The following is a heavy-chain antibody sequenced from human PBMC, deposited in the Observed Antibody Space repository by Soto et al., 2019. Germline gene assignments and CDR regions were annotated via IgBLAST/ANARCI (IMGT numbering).Heavy chain of an antibody. CDR2: INHSGST. CDR3: ARDYYGSGSYYRASYYYGMDV. D-gene: IGHD3-10*01. J-gene: IGHJ6*02. V-gene: IGHV4-34*01. Sequence: SETLSLTCAFYGGSFSGYYWSWIRQPPGKGLEWIGEINHSGSTNYNPSLKSRVTISVDTSKNQFSLKLSSVTAAGTAVYYCARDYYGSGSYYRASYYYGMDVWGQGTTVTSP. CDR1: GGSFSGYY.